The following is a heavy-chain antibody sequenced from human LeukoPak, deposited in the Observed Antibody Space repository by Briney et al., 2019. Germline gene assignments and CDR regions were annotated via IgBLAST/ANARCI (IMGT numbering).Heavy chain of an antibody. CDR2: ISGSGGST. V-gene: IGHV3-23*01. CDR1: GFTFSSYA. Sequence: GGSLRLSCAASGFTFSSYAMSWVRQAPGKGLERVSAISGSGGSTYYADSVEGRFSISRDDSKNTLSLQMNSLRADDTAVYYCAKYRAAASRTFDYWGPGTLVTVSS. J-gene: IGHJ4*02. CDR3: AKYRAAASRTFDY. D-gene: IGHD6-25*01.